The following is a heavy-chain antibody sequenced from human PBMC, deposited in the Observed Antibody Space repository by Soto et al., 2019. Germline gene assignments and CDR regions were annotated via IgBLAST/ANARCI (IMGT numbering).Heavy chain of an antibody. J-gene: IGHJ3*02. V-gene: IGHV3-23*01. Sequence: GGSLRLSFAASGFTFTTYAMNWVRQDPGKGLEWVSAISGSRGSTYYADSVKGRFTISRDDSKNTLYLQMNRLRAEDTAVYYCAKRQGLGYSSSTTGPDEFDIRPQETMVTVSS. CDR1: GFTFTTYA. D-gene: IGHD2-2*01. CDR2: ISGSRGST. CDR3: AKRQGLGYSSSTTGPDEFDI.